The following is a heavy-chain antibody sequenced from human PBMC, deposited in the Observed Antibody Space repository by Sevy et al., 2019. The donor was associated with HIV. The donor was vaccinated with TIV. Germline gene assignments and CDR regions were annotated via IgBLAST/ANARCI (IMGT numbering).Heavy chain of an antibody. CDR3: SKRTWVEEGMDV. CDR2: ISYDGSDK. Sequence: GGSLRLSCAASGFTFSSFGMHWVRQAPGKGLEWVAVISYDGSDKYYANSVKGRLTISRDNSKNTLYLQMNSLRADDTGVYYFSKRTWVEEGMDVWGQGTTVTVAS. D-gene: IGHD2-15*01. V-gene: IGHV3-30*18. CDR1: GFTFSSFG. J-gene: IGHJ6*02.